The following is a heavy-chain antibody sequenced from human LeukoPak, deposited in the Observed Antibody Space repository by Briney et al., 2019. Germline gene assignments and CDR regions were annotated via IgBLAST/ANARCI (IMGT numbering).Heavy chain of an antibody. CDR3: SGGSGWLMDV. D-gene: IGHD6-19*01. CDR2: IKKDGSET. CDR1: GFTFNGYW. J-gene: IGHJ6*03. V-gene: IGHV3-7*01. Sequence: GGFLRLSCAASGFTFNGYWMNWVRQAPGKGLEWVANIKKDGSETKYVDSLRGRFTISRDNAKNSLYLQINGLTVEDTAVYYCSGGSGWLMDVWGKGTTVTVSS.